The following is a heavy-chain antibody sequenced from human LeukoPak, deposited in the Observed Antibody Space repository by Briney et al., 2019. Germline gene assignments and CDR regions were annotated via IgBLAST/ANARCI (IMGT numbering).Heavy chain of an antibody. CDR1: GFTFGSYV. J-gene: IGHJ4*02. Sequence: GVSLRLSCAASGFTFGSYVMSWVRQAPGKGLEWVSGISGGGGSTYYADSVKGRFTISRDNSKNTLYLQMNSLRVEDTAVYYCAKGSLGDIVTTTALDYWGQGTLVTVSS. D-gene: IGHD5-12*01. CDR3: AKGSLGDIVTTTALDY. V-gene: IGHV3-23*01. CDR2: ISGGGGST.